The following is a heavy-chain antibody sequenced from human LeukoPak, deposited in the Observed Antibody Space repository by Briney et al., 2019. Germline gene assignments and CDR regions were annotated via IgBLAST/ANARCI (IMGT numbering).Heavy chain of an antibody. V-gene: IGHV1-8*01. D-gene: IGHD6-13*01. CDR1: GYTFTSYV. CDR2: MNPNSGNT. Sequence: ASVKVSCKASGYTFTSYVINWVRQATGQGLEWMGWMNPNSGNTGYAQKFQGRVTMTRNTSISTAYMELSSLRSEDTAVYYCARRRLSSRGVGYNWFDPWGQGTLVTVSS. CDR3: ARRRLSSRGVGYNWFDP. J-gene: IGHJ5*02.